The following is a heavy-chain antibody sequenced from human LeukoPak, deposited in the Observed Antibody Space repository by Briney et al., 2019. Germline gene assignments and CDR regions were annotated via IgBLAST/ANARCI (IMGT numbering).Heavy chain of an antibody. J-gene: IGHJ4*02. CDR3: ARGEAAAGTDY. V-gene: IGHV1-69*04. CDR2: IIPILGIA. CDR1: GGTFSSYA. D-gene: IGHD6-13*01. Sequence: SVKVSCKASGGTFSSYAISWVRQAPGQGLEWMGRIIPILGIANYAQKFQGRVTITTDESTSTAYMELSSLRSEDTAVYYCARGEAAAGTDYWGQGTLVTVSS.